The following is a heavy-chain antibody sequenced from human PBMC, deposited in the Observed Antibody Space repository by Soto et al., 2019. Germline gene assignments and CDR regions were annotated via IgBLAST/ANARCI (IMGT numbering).Heavy chain of an antibody. J-gene: IGHJ6*02. Sequence: GGSLRLSCAASGFTFSSYGMHWVRQAPGKGLEWVAVIWYDGSNKYYADSVKGRFTISRDNSKNTLYLQMNSLRAEDTAVYYCARGVNWNDNHHEGYYYYGMDVWGQGTTVTVSS. CDR1: GFTFSSYG. V-gene: IGHV3-33*01. CDR3: ARGVNWNDNHHEGYYYYGMDV. D-gene: IGHD1-1*01. CDR2: IWYDGSNK.